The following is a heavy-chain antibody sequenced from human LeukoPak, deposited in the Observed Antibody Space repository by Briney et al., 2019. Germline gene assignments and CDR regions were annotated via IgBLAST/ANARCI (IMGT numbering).Heavy chain of an antibody. CDR3: ARFRVLRYFDWSVYYFDY. CDR1: GGSFSGYY. Sequence: SETLSLTCAVYGGSFSGYYWSWIRQPPGKGLEWIGEINHSGSTNYNPSLKSRVTISVDTSKNQFSLKLSSVTAADTAVYYCARFRVLRYFDWSVYYFDYWGQGTLVTVSS. J-gene: IGHJ4*02. V-gene: IGHV4-34*01. CDR2: INHSGST. D-gene: IGHD3-9*01.